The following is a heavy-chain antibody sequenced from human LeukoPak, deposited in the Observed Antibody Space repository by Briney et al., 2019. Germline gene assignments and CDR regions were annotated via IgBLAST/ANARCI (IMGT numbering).Heavy chain of an antibody. Sequence: PGGSLRLSCAASGFTFSNYWMSWVRQAPGKGLEWVANIKQDGSEKYYVDSVKGRFTISRDNAKNSLYLQMNSLRAEDTAVYYCARVSPDFGELSPWGQGTLVTVSS. V-gene: IGHV3-7*03. CDR2: IKQDGSEK. D-gene: IGHD3-10*01. CDR1: GFTFSNYW. J-gene: IGHJ5*02. CDR3: ARVSPDFGELSP.